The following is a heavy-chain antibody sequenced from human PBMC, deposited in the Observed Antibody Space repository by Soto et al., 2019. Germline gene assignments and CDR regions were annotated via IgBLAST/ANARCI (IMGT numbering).Heavy chain of an antibody. CDR1: GFTFSSYG. D-gene: IGHD3-3*01. CDR3: ARNVLRFLEWLPGPPLSGMDV. Sequence: GGSLRLSCASSGFTFSSYGMHWVRQAPGKGLEWVAVIWYDGSNKYYADSVKGRFTISRDNSKNTLYLQMNSLRAEDTAVYYCARNVLRFLEWLPGPPLSGMDVWGQGTTVIVSS. V-gene: IGHV3-33*01. CDR2: IWYDGSNK. J-gene: IGHJ6*01.